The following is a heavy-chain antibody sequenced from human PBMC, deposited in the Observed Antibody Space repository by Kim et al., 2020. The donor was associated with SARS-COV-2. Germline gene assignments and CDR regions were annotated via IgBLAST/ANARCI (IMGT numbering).Heavy chain of an antibody. CDR2: INRDGSST. CDR1: GFTFSSYW. J-gene: IGHJ2*01. D-gene: IGHD3-16*01. V-gene: IGHV3-74*03. CDR3: ARGGWNFDL. Sequence: GGSLRLSCAASGFTFSSYWMHWVRQAPGKGLVWVSHINRDGSSTKYADSVKGRFTISRDNAKSTLYLQMNSLRPEDTAVYYCARGGWNFDLWGRGTLVSVSS.